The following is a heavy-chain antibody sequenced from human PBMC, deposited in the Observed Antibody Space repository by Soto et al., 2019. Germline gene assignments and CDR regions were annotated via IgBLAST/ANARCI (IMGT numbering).Heavy chain of an antibody. CDR3: ARGGHYRTGALDE. CDR1: GVSISSGGYS. V-gene: IGHV4-30-2*01. D-gene: IGHD3-3*01. J-gene: IGHJ3*01. Sequence: QLQLQESGSGLVEPSQTLSLTCVVSGVSISSGGYSWSWVRQPPGKGLEWIGYIYHTGITNYNPSFCSRATISVDTSENQFSLRLSSVTAADTAQYYCARGGHYRTGALDEWGQGTKVTVSS. CDR2: IYHTGIT.